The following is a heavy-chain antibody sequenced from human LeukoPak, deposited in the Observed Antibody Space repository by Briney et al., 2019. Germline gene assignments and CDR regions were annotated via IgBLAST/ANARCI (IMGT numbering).Heavy chain of an antibody. CDR3: ARDRLYGDYDRVCDY. CDR1: GFTFSSYW. D-gene: IGHD4-17*01. Sequence: GGSLRLSCAASGFTFSSYWMSWVRQAPGKGLEWVANIKQDGSEKYYVDSVKGRFTISRDNAKNSLYLQMNSLRAEDTAVYYCARDRLYGDYDRVCDYWGQGTLVTVSS. V-gene: IGHV3-7*05. CDR2: IKQDGSEK. J-gene: IGHJ4*02.